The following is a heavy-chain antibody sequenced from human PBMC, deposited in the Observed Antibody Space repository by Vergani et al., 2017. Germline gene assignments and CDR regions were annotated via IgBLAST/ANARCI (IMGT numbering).Heavy chain of an antibody. D-gene: IGHD2-2*01. CDR1: GFTFSSYA. Sequence: EVQLLESGGGLVQPGGSLRLSCAASGFTFSSYAMSWVRQVPGKGLEWVSGISGSGGNTYYANSVKGRFTISRDNSQNTLYLQMNSLRADDTAVYYCAKRFYCSSTSCYEGRGYYYGMGVWGQGTTVTFSS. J-gene: IGHJ6*02. CDR3: AKRFYCSSTSCYEGRGYYYGMGV. CDR2: ISGSGGNT. V-gene: IGHV3-23*01.